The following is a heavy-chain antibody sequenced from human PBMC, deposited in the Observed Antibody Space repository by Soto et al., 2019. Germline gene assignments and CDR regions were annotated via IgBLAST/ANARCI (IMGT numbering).Heavy chain of an antibody. CDR3: ATTRGIAVGGSFGR. J-gene: IGHJ5*02. CDR2: LFSGST. V-gene: IGHV4-39*01. CDR1: GDSIRGRSYY. Sequence: SETLSLTCTVSGDSIRGRSYYWGWIRQPPGRGLEWVGTLFSGSTYSSPSLKSRVSISLDTSKNQVSLKLSSVAAADTAIYYCATTRGIAVGGSFGRWGQGTLVTVSS. D-gene: IGHD6-19*01.